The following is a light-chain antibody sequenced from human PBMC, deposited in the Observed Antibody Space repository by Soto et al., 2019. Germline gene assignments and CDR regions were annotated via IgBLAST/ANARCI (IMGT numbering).Light chain of an antibody. V-gene: IGKV1D-12*01. CDR3: KQTDSFPPS. CDR2: AAS. CDR1: QGIRNW. J-gene: IGKJ4*01. Sequence: DIHMTQSPYSVPASVGDRVTITCRARQGIRNWLAWYQQTPGKAPELLIFAASSMQSGVPSRFSGGGSGTEFTLTIDSLQPEDFATYYCKQTDSFPPSFGGGTKVDIK.